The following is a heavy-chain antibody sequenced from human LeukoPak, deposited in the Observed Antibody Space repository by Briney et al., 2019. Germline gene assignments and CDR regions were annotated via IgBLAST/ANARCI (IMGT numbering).Heavy chain of an antibody. V-gene: IGHV3-11*05. CDR1: GFTFSDYY. J-gene: IGHJ3*02. CDR3: ARDLGDRGAFDI. D-gene: IGHD3-10*01. Sequence: PGGALRLSCAASGFTFSDYYMSWMRQAPGKGLEGVSYISSISSYTNYADSVKGRFTISRDNAKNSLYLQMNSLRAEDTAVYYCARDLGDRGAFDIWGQGTMVTVSS. CDR2: ISSISSYT.